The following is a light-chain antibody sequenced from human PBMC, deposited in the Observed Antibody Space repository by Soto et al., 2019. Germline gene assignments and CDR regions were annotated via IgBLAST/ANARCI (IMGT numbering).Light chain of an antibody. CDR3: QQYGTPLFT. CDR2: GAS. Sequence: IVLTQSPGTLSLSPGERATLSCGASQSVTNNFLAWYQQKPGQAPRLLIYGASSRATGVPDRFSGSGSGTDFTLTISRLVPEDFAVYYCQQYGTPLFTFGPGTKVDIK. J-gene: IGKJ3*01. CDR1: QSVTNNF. V-gene: IGKV3-20*01.